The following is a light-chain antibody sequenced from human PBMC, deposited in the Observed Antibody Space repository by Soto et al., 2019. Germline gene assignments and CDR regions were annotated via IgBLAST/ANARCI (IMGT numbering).Light chain of an antibody. CDR1: QSMCSR. CDR2: DSS. Sequence: DIQITQSPSTLSASVGDRVTITCRASQSMCSRLAWYQQKPGRAPKLLIYDSSSLESGVPSRFSGSGAGTECRRTIITMQPDDVTTDCCQQYDSLSVTFGQGTRLEI. V-gene: IGKV1-5*01. J-gene: IGKJ5*01. CDR3: QQYDSLSVT.